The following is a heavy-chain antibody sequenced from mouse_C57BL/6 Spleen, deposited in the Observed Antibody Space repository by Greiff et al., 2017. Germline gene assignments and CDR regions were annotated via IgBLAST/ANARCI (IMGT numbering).Heavy chain of an antibody. D-gene: IGHD2-10*02. V-gene: IGHV1-59*01. CDR1: GYTFTSGW. J-gene: IGHJ3*01. Sequence: VQLQQPGAELVRPGHSVTLSCKASGYTFTSGWVHWVKRRTRQSIRGIRVFVPSDSYTNYNQSFKGQATFTVDTSSSTAYMQLNSVTSEDSAVYYCARAYVGSYQGVADRGKGTLVTAAA. CDR3: ARAYVGSYQGVAD. CDR2: FVPSDSYT.